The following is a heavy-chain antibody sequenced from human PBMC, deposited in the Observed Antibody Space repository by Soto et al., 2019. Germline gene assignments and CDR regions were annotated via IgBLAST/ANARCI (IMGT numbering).Heavy chain of an antibody. CDR3: ARDHSYSDSYWWLDP. CDR1: GDTFSTYT. D-gene: IGHD3-22*01. CDR2: IIPRSATS. V-gene: IGHV1-69*13. J-gene: IGHJ5*02. Sequence: GASVKVSCKASGDTFSTYTITWMRQAPGQGLEWMGGIIPRSATSKYAQKFQGRVTITADESTSTVHMELITLRSGDTAVYYCARDHSYSDSYWWLDPWGQGTLVTVSS.